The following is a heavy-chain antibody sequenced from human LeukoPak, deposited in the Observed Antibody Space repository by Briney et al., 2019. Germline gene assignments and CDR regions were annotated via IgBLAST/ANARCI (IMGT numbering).Heavy chain of an antibody. CDR2: INHSGST. Sequence: SETLSLTCAVYGGSFGGYYWSWIRQPPGKGLEWIGEINHSGSTNYNPSLKSRVTISVDTSKNQFSLKLSSVTAADTAVYYCARAYFWVDYWGQGTLVTVSS. D-gene: IGHD3-16*01. CDR3: ARAYFWVDY. J-gene: IGHJ4*02. CDR1: GGSFGGYY. V-gene: IGHV4-34*01.